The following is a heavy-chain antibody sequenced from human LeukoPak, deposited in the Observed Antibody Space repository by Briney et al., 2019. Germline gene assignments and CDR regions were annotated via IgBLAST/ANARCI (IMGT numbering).Heavy chain of an antibody. CDR2: IKQDGSEK. Sequence: GGSLRLSCAASGFTFSSYWMSWVRQAPGKGLEWVANIKQDGSEKYYVDSVKGRFTISRDNAKNSLYLQMNSLRAEDTAVYYCARVRIQLWLGYWFDPWGQGTLVTVSS. CDR1: GFTFSSYW. D-gene: IGHD5-18*01. V-gene: IGHV3-7*01. J-gene: IGHJ5*02. CDR3: ARVRIQLWLGYWFDP.